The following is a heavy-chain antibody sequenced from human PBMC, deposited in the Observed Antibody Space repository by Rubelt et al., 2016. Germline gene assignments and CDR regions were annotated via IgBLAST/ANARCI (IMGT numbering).Heavy chain of an antibody. V-gene: IGHV4-59*04. J-gene: IGHJ6*02. CDR2: IYYSGST. Sequence: QVQLQESGPGLVKPSETLSLTCTVSGGSISSYYWSWIRQPPGKGLEWIGSIYYSGSTYYNPSLKSRVTISVDTSKNQFSLKLSSVTAADTAVYYCARGRSYYGMDVWGQGTTVTVSS. CDR1: GGSISSYY. CDR3: ARGRSYYGMDV.